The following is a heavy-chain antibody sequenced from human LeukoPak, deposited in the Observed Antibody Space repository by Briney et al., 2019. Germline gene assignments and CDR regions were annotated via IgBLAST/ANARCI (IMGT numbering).Heavy chain of an antibody. D-gene: IGHD3-10*01. Sequence: PSETLSLTCTVSGGSISSSSYYWGWIRQPPGKGLEWIGSIYYSGSTYYNPSLKSRVTISVDTSKNQFSLKLSSVTAADTAVYYCASEVWFGELFYYYYYMDVWGKGTTVTVSS. CDR1: GGSISSSSYY. CDR2: IYYSGST. CDR3: ASEVWFGELFYYYYYMDV. V-gene: IGHV4-39*07. J-gene: IGHJ6*03.